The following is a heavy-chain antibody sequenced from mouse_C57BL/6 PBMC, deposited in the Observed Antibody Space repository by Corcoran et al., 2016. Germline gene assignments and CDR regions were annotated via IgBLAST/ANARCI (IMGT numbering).Heavy chain of an antibody. CDR1: GYTFTTYG. V-gene: IGHV9-3*01. D-gene: IGHD3-2*02. CDR3: ARGAQATGY. Sequence: QIQLVQSGPELKKPGETVKISCKASGYTFTTYGMSWVKQAPGKGLKWMGWINTYSGVPTYADDFKGRFAFSLETSASTAYLQINHLKNEDTATYFCARGAQATGYWGQGTTLTVSS. CDR2: INTYSGVP. J-gene: IGHJ2*01.